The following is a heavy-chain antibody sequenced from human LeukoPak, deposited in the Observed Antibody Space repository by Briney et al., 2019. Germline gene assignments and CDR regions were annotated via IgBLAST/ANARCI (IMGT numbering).Heavy chain of an antibody. D-gene: IGHD2-2*01. CDR1: GFTFSSYS. CDR3: ARDSCSSTSCLYYYYGMDV. V-gene: IGHV3-48*04. J-gene: IGHJ6*02. Sequence: GGSLRLSCAASGFTFSSYSMNWVRQAPGKGLEWVSYISSSSSTIYYADSVKGRFTISRDNAKNSLYLQMNSLRAEDTAVYYCARDSCSSTSCLYYYYGMDVWGQGTTVTVSS. CDR2: ISSSSSTI.